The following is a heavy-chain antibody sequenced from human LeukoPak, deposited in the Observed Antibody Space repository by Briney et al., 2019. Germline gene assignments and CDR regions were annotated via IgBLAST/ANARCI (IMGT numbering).Heavy chain of an antibody. CDR2: IIPIFGTA. Sequence: ASVKVSCKASGGTFSSYAISWVRQAPGQGLEWMGGIIPIFGTANYAQKFQGRVTITTDESTSTAYMELSSLRSEDTAVYYCARRYCSGTSCYKGGYYFDYWGQGTLVTVSS. D-gene: IGHD2-2*02. CDR3: ARRYCSGTSCYKGGYYFDY. V-gene: IGHV1-69*05. CDR1: GGTFSSYA. J-gene: IGHJ4*02.